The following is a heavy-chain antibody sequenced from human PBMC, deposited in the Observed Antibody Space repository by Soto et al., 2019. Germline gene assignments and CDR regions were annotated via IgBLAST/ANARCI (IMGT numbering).Heavy chain of an antibody. Sequence: EVQLVESGGGLVQPGGSLRLSCAASGFTFSNYEVNWVRQAPGKGLEWISYINTSGKTIYYSDSVKGRFTISRDNAKDSLYLQINSLRAEDTAVYYCARWSWTGPDYWGQGTLVIVSS. CDR1: GFTFSNYE. CDR2: INTSGKTI. CDR3: ARWSWTGPDY. D-gene: IGHD1-1*01. J-gene: IGHJ4*02. V-gene: IGHV3-48*03.